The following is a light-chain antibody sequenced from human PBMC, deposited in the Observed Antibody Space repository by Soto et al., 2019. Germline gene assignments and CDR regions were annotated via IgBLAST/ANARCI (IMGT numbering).Light chain of an antibody. J-gene: IGKJ4*01. CDR3: QQLNDYPTAT. V-gene: IGKV1-9*01. Sequence: DIQLTQSPSFLSASVGDRVTITCRASQGISNYLAWYQQKPGKAPKLLIYAASTLKSGVPSRFSGSGSGTEFTLTIRSLQPEDFATYYCQQLNDYPTATFGGGTQVEI. CDR2: AAS. CDR1: QGISNY.